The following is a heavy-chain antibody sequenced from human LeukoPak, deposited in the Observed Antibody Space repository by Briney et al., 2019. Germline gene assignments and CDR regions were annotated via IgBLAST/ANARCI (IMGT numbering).Heavy chain of an antibody. Sequence: PSETLSLTCAVYGGSFSGYYWSWIRQPPGKGLEWIGEINHSGSTNYNPSHKSRVTISVDTSKNQFSLKLSSVTAADTAVYYCARGSSGPVDYWGQGTLVTVSS. D-gene: IGHD3-22*01. V-gene: IGHV4-34*01. CDR1: GGSFSGYY. CDR2: INHSGST. J-gene: IGHJ4*02. CDR3: ARGSSGPVDY.